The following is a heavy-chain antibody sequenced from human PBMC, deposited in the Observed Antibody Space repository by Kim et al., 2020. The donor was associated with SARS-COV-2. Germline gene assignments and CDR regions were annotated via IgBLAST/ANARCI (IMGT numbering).Heavy chain of an antibody. CDR1: GFTFSDYN. CDR2: ISGSGAIT. J-gene: IGHJ4*01. Sequence: GGSLRLSCAASGFTFSDYNMNWVRQAPGKGLEWVLYISGSGAITYYADSVKGRFTISRDNAKNSLFLQMNSLRDEDTAVYYCARDRYSSSLLYYFDRWG. V-gene: IGHV3-48*02. D-gene: IGHD6-13*01. CDR3: ARDRYSSSLLYYFDR.